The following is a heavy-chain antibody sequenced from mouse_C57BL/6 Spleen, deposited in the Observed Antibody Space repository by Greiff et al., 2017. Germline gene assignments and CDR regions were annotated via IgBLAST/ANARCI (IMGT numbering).Heavy chain of an antibody. J-gene: IGHJ4*01. CDR2: IYPGSGST. V-gene: IGHV1-55*01. Sequence: QVQLQQPGAELVKPGASVKMSCKASGYTFTSYWITWVKQRPGQGLEWIGEIYPGSGSTNYNEKFKGKATLTVDTSSSTAYMQLSSLTPEDSAVYYCARNTGEGPYAMDYWGQGTSVTVSS. CDR1: GYTFTSYW. CDR3: ARNTGEGPYAMDY.